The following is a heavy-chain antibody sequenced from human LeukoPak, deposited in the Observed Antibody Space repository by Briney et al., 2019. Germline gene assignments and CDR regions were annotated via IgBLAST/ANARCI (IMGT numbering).Heavy chain of an antibody. Sequence: ASVKVSCKASGGTFSSYAISWVRQAPGQGLEWMGGIIPIFGTANYAQKFQGRVTITADESTSTAYTELSSLRSEDTAVYYCARAGLRGYSYGLFDYWGQGTLVTVSS. CDR2: IIPIFGTA. J-gene: IGHJ4*02. D-gene: IGHD5-18*01. V-gene: IGHV1-69*13. CDR3: ARAGLRGYSYGLFDY. CDR1: GGTFSSYA.